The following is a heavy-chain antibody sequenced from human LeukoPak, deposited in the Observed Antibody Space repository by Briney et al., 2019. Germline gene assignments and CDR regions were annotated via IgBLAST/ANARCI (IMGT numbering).Heavy chain of an antibody. V-gene: IGHV3-30-3*02. J-gene: IGHJ6*02. CDR1: GFAFSSYA. D-gene: IGHD2-2*01. CDR3: AKSGKGCSSTSCYYYYYYGMDV. Sequence: PGGSVRLSCAASGFAFSSYAMHWVRQAPGKGLEWVAVISYDGSNKYYADSVKGRFTISRDNSKNTLYLQMNSLRAEDTAVYYCAKSGKGCSSTSCYYYYYYGMDVWGQGTTVAVSS. CDR2: ISYDGSNK.